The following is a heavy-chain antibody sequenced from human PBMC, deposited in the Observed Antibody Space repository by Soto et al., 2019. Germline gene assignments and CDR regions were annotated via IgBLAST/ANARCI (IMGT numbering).Heavy chain of an antibody. CDR2: IYYSGST. Sequence: QVQLQESGPGLVKPSQTLSLTCTVSGGSISSGDYYWSWIRQPPGKGLEWIGYIYYSGSTYYNPSHKSRVTIAVDTTKNKYSLKLCSVIAADTAVYYCARDLFATDAFDSWGQGTMVTVSS. V-gene: IGHV4-30-4*01. CDR3: ARDLFATDAFDS. D-gene: IGHD3-16*01. J-gene: IGHJ3*02. CDR1: GGSISSGDYY.